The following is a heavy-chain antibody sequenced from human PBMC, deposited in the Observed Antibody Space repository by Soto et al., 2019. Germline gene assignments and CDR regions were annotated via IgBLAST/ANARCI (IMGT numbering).Heavy chain of an antibody. Sequence: PGGSLRLSCTASGFTFGYYAMIWVRQAPGKGLEWVGFIRSKAYGGTTEYAASVKGRFTISRDDSKSIAYLQMNSLKTEDTAVYYCTRDRYFDWLAYYGMDVWGQGTTVTVSS. J-gene: IGHJ6*02. V-gene: IGHV3-49*04. CDR3: TRDRYFDWLAYYGMDV. CDR1: GFTFGYYA. D-gene: IGHD3-9*01. CDR2: IRSKAYGGTT.